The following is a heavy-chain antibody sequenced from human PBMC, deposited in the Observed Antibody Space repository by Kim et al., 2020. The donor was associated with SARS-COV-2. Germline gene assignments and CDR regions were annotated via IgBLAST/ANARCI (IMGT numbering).Heavy chain of an antibody. Sequence: SVKVSCKASGGTFSSYAISWVRQAPGQGLEWMGGIIPIFGTANYAQKFRGRVTITADESTSTAYMELSSLRSEDTAVYYCAGRSVSAVAGSFATGWYFDLWGRGTLVTVSS. J-gene: IGHJ2*01. D-gene: IGHD6-19*01. CDR3: AGRSVSAVAGSFATGWYFDL. CDR2: IIPIFGTA. V-gene: IGHV1-69*13. CDR1: GGTFSSYA.